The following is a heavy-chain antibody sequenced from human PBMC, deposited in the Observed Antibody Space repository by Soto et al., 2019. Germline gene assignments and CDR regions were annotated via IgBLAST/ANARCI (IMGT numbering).Heavy chain of an antibody. Sequence: ASVKVSCKASGYTLSSYAMHWVRQAPGQRLEWMGWINAGYGNTKSSQKFQDRVTISRDTSASTAYMELTSLRSEDTAVYYCARDTGDGTFDFWGQGTLVTVSS. CDR1: GYTLSSYA. CDR3: ARDTGDGTFDF. J-gene: IGHJ4*02. D-gene: IGHD7-27*01. V-gene: IGHV1-3*01. CDR2: INAGYGNT.